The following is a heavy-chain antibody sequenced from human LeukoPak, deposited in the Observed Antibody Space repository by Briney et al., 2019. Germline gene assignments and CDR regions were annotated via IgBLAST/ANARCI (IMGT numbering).Heavy chain of an antibody. Sequence: PGGSLKLSCAASGFTFSGSAMHWVRQSSGKGLEWVGRIRTKAHTYATTYGESMKGRFTISRDGSKNTAHLQMNSLKTEDTAVYYCTTHVMGYDITGAFDHWGQGTLVTVSS. CDR2: IRTKAHTYAT. J-gene: IGHJ4*02. V-gene: IGHV3-73*01. D-gene: IGHD3-22*01. CDR1: GFTFSGSA. CDR3: TTHVMGYDITGAFDH.